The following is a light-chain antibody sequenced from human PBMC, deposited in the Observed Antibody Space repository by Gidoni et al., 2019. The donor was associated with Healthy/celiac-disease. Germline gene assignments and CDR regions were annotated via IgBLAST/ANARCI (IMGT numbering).Light chain of an antibody. Sequence: QSVLTQPPSASGTPGQRVTISCSGSSSNIGSNTVNWYQQPPGTAPKLLISSNNQRPSGVPDRFSGSKSGTSASLAISGLQSEDEADYYCAAWDDSLNGPSVVFGGGTKLTVL. CDR1: SSNIGSNT. CDR3: AAWDDSLNGPSVV. V-gene: IGLV1-44*01. J-gene: IGLJ2*01. CDR2: SNN.